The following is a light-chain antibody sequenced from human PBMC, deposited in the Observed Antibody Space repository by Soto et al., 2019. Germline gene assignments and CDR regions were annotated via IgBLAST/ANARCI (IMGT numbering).Light chain of an antibody. J-gene: IGKJ1*01. V-gene: IGKV3-15*01. CDR2: GAS. CDR3: QQYRT. Sequence: EIVLTQSPATLSVSPGERATLSCRASQSVDSNLAWYQQKPGQAPRLLIYGASTRATGVPARFSGGGSGTEFTLTISRLQSADLSVYYRQQYRTFGQGTKVEIK. CDR1: QSVDSN.